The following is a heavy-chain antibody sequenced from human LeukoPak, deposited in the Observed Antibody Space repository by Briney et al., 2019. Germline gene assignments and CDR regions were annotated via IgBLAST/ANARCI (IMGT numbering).Heavy chain of an antibody. V-gene: IGHV3-7*01. CDR1: GFTFSSYW. D-gene: IGHD3-22*01. Sequence: GGSLRLSCAASGFTFSSYWMSWVRQAPGKGLEWVANIKQDGSEKYYVDSVRGRFTISRDNAKNSLYLQMNSLRAEDTAVYYCARVWVPYDSSGYLDYWGQGTLVTVSS. J-gene: IGHJ4*02. CDR3: ARVWVPYDSSGYLDY. CDR2: IKQDGSEK.